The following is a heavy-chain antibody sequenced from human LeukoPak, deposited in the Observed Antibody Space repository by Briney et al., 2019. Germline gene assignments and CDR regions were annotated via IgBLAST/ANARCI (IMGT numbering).Heavy chain of an antibody. CDR2: ISAYNGNT. Sequence: ASVKVSCKASGYTFTSYGISWVRQAPGQGLEWMGWISAYNGNTNYARKLQRRVTMTTDTSTSTAYMELRSLRSDDTAVYYCARVNYDFWSGLPNWFDPWGQGTLVTVTS. J-gene: IGHJ5*02. CDR3: ARVNYDFWSGLPNWFDP. V-gene: IGHV1-18*01. CDR1: GYTFTSYG. D-gene: IGHD3-3*01.